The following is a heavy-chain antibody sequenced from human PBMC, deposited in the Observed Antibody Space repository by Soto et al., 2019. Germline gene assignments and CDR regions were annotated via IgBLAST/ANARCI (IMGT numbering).Heavy chain of an antibody. CDR2: IYPGDSET. CDR3: ARIDSSGYHLVDY. J-gene: IGHJ4*02. CDR1: GYSFTSYW. Sequence: PGESLKISCNGSGYSFTSYWIGWVRQMPGKGLEWMGTIYPGDSETTYSPSFQGQVTISADKSIRTAHLQWTSLKASDTAMYYCARIDSSGYHLVDYWGQGTLVTVSS. V-gene: IGHV5-51*01. D-gene: IGHD3-22*01.